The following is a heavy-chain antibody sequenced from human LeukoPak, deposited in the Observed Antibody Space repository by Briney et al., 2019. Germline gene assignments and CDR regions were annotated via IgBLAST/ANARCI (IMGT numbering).Heavy chain of an antibody. CDR1: GYTFTGYY. Sequence: ASVKVSCKASGYTFTGYYMHWVRQAPGQGLEWMGWINPNSGGTNYAQKFQGRVTMTRDTPISTAYMELSRLRSDDTAVYYCARGGFNYYYDSSGYCLDYWGQGTLVTVSS. CDR3: ARGGFNYYYDSSGYCLDY. CDR2: INPNSGGT. J-gene: IGHJ4*02. V-gene: IGHV1-2*02. D-gene: IGHD3-22*01.